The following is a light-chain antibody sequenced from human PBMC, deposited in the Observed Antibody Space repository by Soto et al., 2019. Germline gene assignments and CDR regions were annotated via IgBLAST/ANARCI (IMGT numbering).Light chain of an antibody. Sequence: QSALTQPASVSGSPGQSITISCTGTSSDVGDYDYVSWYQQHPGKAPKLMIYEVDNRPSGVSNRFSASKSGNTASLTISGLQAEDESDFYCSSYTSSSTVVFGGGTKVTVL. CDR2: EVD. V-gene: IGLV2-14*01. J-gene: IGLJ2*01. CDR1: SSDVGDYDY. CDR3: SSYTSSSTVV.